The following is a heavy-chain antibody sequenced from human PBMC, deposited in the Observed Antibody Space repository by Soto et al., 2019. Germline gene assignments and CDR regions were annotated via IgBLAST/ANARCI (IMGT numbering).Heavy chain of an antibody. CDR3: ARESGYDDNWFDP. J-gene: IGHJ5*02. D-gene: IGHD5-12*01. V-gene: IGHV3-66*01. Sequence: EVQLVESGGGLVQPGGSLRLSCAASGFTVSSNYMSWVRQAPGKGLEWVSVIYSGGSTYYADSVKGRVTISRDNSKNTLYLKMNSLRAEHTAVYYCARESGYDDNWFDPWGQGTLVTVSS. CDR1: GFTVSSNY. CDR2: IYSGGST.